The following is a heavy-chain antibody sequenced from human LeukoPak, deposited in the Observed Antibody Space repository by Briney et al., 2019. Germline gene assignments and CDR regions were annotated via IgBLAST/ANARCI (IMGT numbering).Heavy chain of an antibody. CDR2: IYSRGST. J-gene: IGHJ4*02. Sequence: GGSLRLSCAASGFTVSSNYMSWVRQAQGQGLEWVSVIYSRGSTYYADSVKGRFTISIDNSKNTLYLQMNSLRAEDTAVYYCARGARELLQYYWGQGTLVTVSS. V-gene: IGHV3-66*02. D-gene: IGHD1-26*01. CDR3: ARGARELLQYY. CDR1: GFTVSSNY.